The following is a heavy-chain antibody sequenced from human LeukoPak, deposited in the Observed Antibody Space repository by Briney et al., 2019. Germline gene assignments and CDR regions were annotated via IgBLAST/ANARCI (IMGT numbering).Heavy chain of an antibody. Sequence: SETLSLTCTVSGGSISSYYWSWIRQPPGKGLEWIGYIYYSGSTNYNPSLKSRVTISVDTSKNQFSLKLSSVTAADTAVYYCARDWSDCSGGSRYFNWFDPWGQGTLVTVSS. D-gene: IGHD2-15*01. CDR3: ARDWSDCSGGSRYFNWFDP. CDR1: GGSISSYY. V-gene: IGHV4-59*01. J-gene: IGHJ5*02. CDR2: IYYSGST.